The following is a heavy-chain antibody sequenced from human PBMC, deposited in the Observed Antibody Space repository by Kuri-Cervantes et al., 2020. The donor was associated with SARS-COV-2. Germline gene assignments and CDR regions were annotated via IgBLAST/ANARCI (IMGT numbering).Heavy chain of an antibody. CDR1: GGTFSSYA. CDR2: IIPILGTA. V-gene: IGHV1-69*04. D-gene: IGHD2-2*01. CDR3: ASGPWQYCSSTSCYRGDDAFDI. Sequence: SVKVSCKASGGTFSSYAISWVRQAPGQGLEWMGRIIPILGTANYAQKFQGRVTITADKSTSTAYMELSSLRSEDTAVYYCASGPWQYCSSTSCYRGDDAFDIWGQGTMVTVSS. J-gene: IGHJ3*02.